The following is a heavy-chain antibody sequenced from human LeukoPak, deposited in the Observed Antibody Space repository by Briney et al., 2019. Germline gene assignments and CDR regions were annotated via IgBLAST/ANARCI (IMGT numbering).Heavy chain of an antibody. CDR1: GFTFSSYW. J-gene: IGHJ6*02. D-gene: IGHD3-3*01. CDR3: ARTLGILEWLLHYYYYGMDV. CDR2: IKQDGSEK. V-gene: IGHV3-7*01. Sequence: PGGSLRLSCAASGFTFSSYWMSWVRQAPGKGLEWVANIKQDGSEKYYVDSVKGRFTISRDNAKNSLYLQMNSLRAEGTAVYYCARTLGILEWLLHYYYYGMDVWGQGTTVTVSS.